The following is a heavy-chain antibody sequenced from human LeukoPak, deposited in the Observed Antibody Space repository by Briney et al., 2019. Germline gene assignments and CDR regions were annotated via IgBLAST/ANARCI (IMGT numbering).Heavy chain of an antibody. D-gene: IGHD1-14*01. J-gene: IGHJ6*03. CDR2: IYPGDSDT. CDR1: GYSFTSYW. CDR3: ARHRRKSEPDYYYYMDV. V-gene: IGHV5-51*01. Sequence: LGESLKISCKGSGYSFTSYWIGWVRQMPGKGLEWMGIIYPGDSDTRYSPSFQGQVTISADKSISTAYLQWSSLKASDTAMYYCARHRRKSEPDYYYYMDVWGKGTTVTVSS.